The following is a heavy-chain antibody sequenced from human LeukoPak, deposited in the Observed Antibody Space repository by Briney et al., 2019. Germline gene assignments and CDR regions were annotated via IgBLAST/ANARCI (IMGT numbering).Heavy chain of an antibody. J-gene: IGHJ4*02. CDR2: ISGSGGST. CDR1: GFTFSSYA. D-gene: IGHD3-22*01. CDR3: ATDGSSGYFGY. V-gene: IGHV3-23*01. Sequence: PGGSLRLSCAASGFTFSSYAMSWVRQAPGKGLEWVSAISGSGGSTYYADSVKGRFTISRDISKNTLYLQMNSLRAEDTAVYYCATDGSSGYFGYWGQGTLVTVSS.